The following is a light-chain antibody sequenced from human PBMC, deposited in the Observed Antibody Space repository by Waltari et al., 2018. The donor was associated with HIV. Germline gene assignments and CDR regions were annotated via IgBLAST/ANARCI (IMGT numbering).Light chain of an antibody. J-gene: IGLJ2*01. CDR3: CSYAGRITSVV. V-gene: IGLV2-23*02. Sequence: QSALTQPASASGSPGQSITISCTGTSSDVGSYNLVSWYQQHPGKAPKLMIYEVNKRPSGVSNRFSGSKSGNTASLTISGLQAEDEGYYYCCSYAGRITSVVFGGGTKLTVL. CDR1: SSDVGSYNL. CDR2: EVN.